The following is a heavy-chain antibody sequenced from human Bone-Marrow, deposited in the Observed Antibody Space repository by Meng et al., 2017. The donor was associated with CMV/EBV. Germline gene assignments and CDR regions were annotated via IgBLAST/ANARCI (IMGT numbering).Heavy chain of an antibody. D-gene: IGHD2-2*01. V-gene: IGHV1-69*05. CDR1: GGTFSSYA. CDR2: IIPIFGTA. J-gene: IGHJ6*02. CDR3: ARDLRDIVVVPAARGGMDV. Sequence: SVKVSCKASGGTFSSYAISWVRQAPGQGLEWMGGIIPIFGTANYAQKFQGRVTSTTDESTSTAYMELSSLRSEDTAVYYCARDLRDIVVVPAARGGMDVWGQGTTVTVSS.